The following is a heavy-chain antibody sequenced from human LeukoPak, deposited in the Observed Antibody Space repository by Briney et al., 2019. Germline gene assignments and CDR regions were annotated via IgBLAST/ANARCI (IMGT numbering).Heavy chain of an antibody. J-gene: IGHJ4*02. CDR3: ANPRGRRETDY. CDR1: GFTFSSYA. V-gene: IGHV3-23*01. D-gene: IGHD1-26*01. CDR2: ISGSGGST. Sequence: GGSLRLSCAASGFTFSSYAMSWVRQAPGKGLEWVSAISGSGGSTYYADSMKGRFTISRDNSKNTLYLQMNSLRAEDTAVYYCANPRGRRETDYWGQGTLGTVSS.